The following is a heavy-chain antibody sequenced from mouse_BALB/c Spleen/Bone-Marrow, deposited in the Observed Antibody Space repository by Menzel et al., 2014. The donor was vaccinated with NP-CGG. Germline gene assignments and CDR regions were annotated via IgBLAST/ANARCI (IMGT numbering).Heavy chain of an antibody. CDR2: IYPGNVNT. J-gene: IGHJ2*01. Sequence: VKAVESGPELVKPGASVRISCKASDYTFTSYYIHWVKQRPGQGLEWIGWIYPGNVNTKYNEKFKGKATLTADKSSSTAYMQLSSLTSEDSAVYFCASGDYWGQGTTLTVSS. CDR3: ASGDY. V-gene: IGHV1S56*01. CDR1: DYTFTSYY.